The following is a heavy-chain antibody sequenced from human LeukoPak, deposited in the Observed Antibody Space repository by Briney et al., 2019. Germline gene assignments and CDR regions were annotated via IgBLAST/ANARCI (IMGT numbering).Heavy chain of an antibody. CDR2: IYYSGST. Sequence: SETLSLTCSVSGGSISSYYWSWIRQPPGKGLEWIGYIYYSGSTNYNPSLKSRVTISVDTSKDQFSLKLSSVTAADTAVYYCARNNRGSYWGFDYWGQGTLVTVSS. D-gene: IGHD1-26*01. CDR1: GGSISSYY. CDR3: ARNNRGSYWGFDY. V-gene: IGHV4-59*01. J-gene: IGHJ4*02.